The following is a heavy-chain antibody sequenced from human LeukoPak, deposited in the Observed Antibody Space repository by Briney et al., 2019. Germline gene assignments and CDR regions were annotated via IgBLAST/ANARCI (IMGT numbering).Heavy chain of an antibody. CDR3: ATGGAKYSSDPYYFDY. J-gene: IGHJ4*02. CDR1: GYSFTSYW. D-gene: IGHD5-18*01. Sequence: GESLKISCKGSGYSFTSYWIGWVRKMPGKGLEWMEIIYPGDSDTRYSPSFQGQVTISADKSISSAYLQGSSLKASDTAMYYCATGGAKYSSDPYYFDYWGQGTLVTVSS. CDR2: IYPGDSDT. V-gene: IGHV5-51*01.